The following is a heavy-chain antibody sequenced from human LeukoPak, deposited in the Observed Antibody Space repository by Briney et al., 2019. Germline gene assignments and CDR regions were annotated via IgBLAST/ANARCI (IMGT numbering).Heavy chain of an antibody. CDR1: GFTVSGYA. CDR2: IGVIATTT. D-gene: IGHD3-10*01. Sequence: GGSPRLSCAASGFTVSGYAMTWVRQVPGKGLEWVSVIGVIATTTYYADSVTGRFTISRDNSKNTVYLQLNSLRADDTAIYFCARGGYYGSGSPLWGWGQGTLVTVSS. CDR3: ARGGYYGSGSPLWG. V-gene: IGHV3-23*01. J-gene: IGHJ1*01.